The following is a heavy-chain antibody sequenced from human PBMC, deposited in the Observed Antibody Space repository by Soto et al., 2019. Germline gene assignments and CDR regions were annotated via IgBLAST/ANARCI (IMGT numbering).Heavy chain of an antibody. V-gene: IGHV4-31*03. CDR3: ARDAIVASTSYYFDY. CDR2: IYYSGST. J-gene: IGHJ4*02. CDR1: GGSISSGGYY. D-gene: IGHD5-12*01. Sequence: SETLSLTCTVSGGSISSGGYYWSWIRQHPGKGLEWIGYIYYSGSTYYNPSLKSRVTISVDTSKNQFSLKLSSVTAADTAVYYCARDAIVASTSYYFDYWGQGTLVTVSS.